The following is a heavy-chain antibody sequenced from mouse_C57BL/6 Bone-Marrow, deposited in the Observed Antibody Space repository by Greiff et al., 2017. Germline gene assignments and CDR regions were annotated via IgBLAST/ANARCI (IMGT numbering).Heavy chain of an antibody. CDR2: IYPRSGNT. CDR1: GYTFTSSG. V-gene: IGHV1-81*01. D-gene: IGHD2-5*01. Sequence: VQLQESGAELARPGASVKLSCKASGYTFTSSGISWVKQRTGQGLEWIGEIYPRSGNTYYNEKFKGKATLTADKSSSTAYMELRSLTSEDSAVYFCARPYYSNRYYYAMDYWGQGTSVTVSS. CDR3: ARPYYSNRYYYAMDY. J-gene: IGHJ4*01.